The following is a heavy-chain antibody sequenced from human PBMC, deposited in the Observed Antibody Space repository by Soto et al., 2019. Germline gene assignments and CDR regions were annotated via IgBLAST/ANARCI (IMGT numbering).Heavy chain of an antibody. Sequence: PGGSLRLSCADSGFTFSDYYMSWIRQAPGKGLEWVSYISSSSSYTNYADSVQGRFTISRDNAKNSLYLQMNSLRAEDTAVYYCARGQLRGVLGPTAYWGQGTLVTVSS. J-gene: IGHJ4*02. CDR2: ISSSSSYT. D-gene: IGHD1-26*01. CDR1: GFTFSDYY. V-gene: IGHV3-11*06. CDR3: ARGQLRGVLGPTAY.